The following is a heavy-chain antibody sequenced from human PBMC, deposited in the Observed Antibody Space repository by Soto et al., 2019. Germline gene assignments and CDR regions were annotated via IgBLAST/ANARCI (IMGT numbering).Heavy chain of an antibody. CDR3: ARDSGWPILKSDN. D-gene: IGHD3-10*01. CDR1: DFDFSSYG. Sequence: PVGSLRLSCAASDFDFSSYGIHWVRQAPGKGLEWVAASSYDGRETFYADSAKGRFTVSKEMSKNTAFLQMNALRHEDTAVYFCARDSGWPILKSDNWGQGTPVTVSS. V-gene: IGHV3-30*03. CDR2: SSYDGRET. J-gene: IGHJ4*02.